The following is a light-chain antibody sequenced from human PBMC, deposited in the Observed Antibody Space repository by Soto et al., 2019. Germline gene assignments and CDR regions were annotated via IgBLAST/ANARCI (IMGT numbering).Light chain of an antibody. J-gene: IGLJ1*01. CDR2: EGI. CDR3: CSYAGSYPIV. V-gene: IGLV2-23*01. Sequence: QSVLTQPASVSGSPGQSITISCTGTSSTVGGFNVVSWYQQHPGKAPKVIIYEGIKRPSGVSNRFSGSNSGSTASLTISGLQAEDEADYYCCSYAGSYPIVFGTGTKVTVL. CDR1: SSTVGGFNV.